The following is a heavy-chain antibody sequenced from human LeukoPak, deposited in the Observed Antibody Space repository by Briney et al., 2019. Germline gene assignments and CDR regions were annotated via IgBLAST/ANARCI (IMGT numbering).Heavy chain of an antibody. J-gene: IGHJ4*02. Sequence: GGSLRLSCAASGFTFSNYWMSWVRQAPGKGLEWVANIKQDGSEKYYVDSVKGRFTISRDNARNSLYLQMNSLKAEDTAVYYCARALAAADAFWGQETLVTVSS. V-gene: IGHV3-7*03. D-gene: IGHD6-13*01. CDR2: IKQDGSEK. CDR1: GFTFSNYW. CDR3: ARALAAADAF.